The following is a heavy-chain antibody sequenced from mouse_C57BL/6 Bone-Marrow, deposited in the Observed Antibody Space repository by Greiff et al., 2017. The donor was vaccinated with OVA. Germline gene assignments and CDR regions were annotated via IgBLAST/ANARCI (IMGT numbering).Heavy chain of an antibody. J-gene: IGHJ4*01. CDR1: GFSLTSYG. CDR2: IWSDGST. CDR3: ARHPGSSVYAMDY. D-gene: IGHD1-1*01. V-gene: IGHV2-6-1*01. Sequence: VQRVESGPGLVAPSQSLSITCTVSGFSLTSYGVHWVRQPPGKGLEWLVVIWSDGSTTYNSALKSRLSISKDNSKSQVFLKMNSLQTDDTAMYYCARHPGSSVYAMDYWGQGTSVTVSS.